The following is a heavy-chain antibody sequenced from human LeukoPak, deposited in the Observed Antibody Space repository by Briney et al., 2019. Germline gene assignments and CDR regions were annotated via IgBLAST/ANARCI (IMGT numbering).Heavy chain of an antibody. V-gene: IGHV3-23*01. Sequence: GGSLRLSCAASGFTFSSYAMSWVRQAPGKGLEWVSAISGSGGSTYYADSVKGRFTISRDNSKNTLYLQMNSLRAEDKAVYYCAKDLVGYYGSGTFDYWGQGTLVTVSS. CDR1: GFTFSSYA. J-gene: IGHJ4*02. CDR3: AKDLVGYYGSGTFDY. D-gene: IGHD3-10*01. CDR2: ISGSGGST.